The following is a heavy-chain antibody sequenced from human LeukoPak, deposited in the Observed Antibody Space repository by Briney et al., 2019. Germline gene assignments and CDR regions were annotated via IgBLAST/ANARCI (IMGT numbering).Heavy chain of an antibody. CDR1: GFSLSTSGMC. J-gene: IGHJ4*02. CDR2: IDWDDDK. Sequence: ESGPALVKPTQTLTLTCTFSGFSLSTSGMCVSWIRQPPGKALEWLARIDWDDDKYYSTSLKTRLTISEDTSKNQVVLTMTNMDPVDTATYYCAREGRGLGPSSSWYGEWYFDYWGQGTLVTVSS. CDR3: AREGRGLGPSSSWYGEWYFDY. D-gene: IGHD6-13*01. V-gene: IGHV2-70*11.